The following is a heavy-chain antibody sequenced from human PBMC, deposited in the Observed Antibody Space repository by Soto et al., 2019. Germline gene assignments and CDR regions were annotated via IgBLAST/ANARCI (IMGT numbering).Heavy chain of an antibody. CDR3: ARVKGSWLGPQSSAFDI. D-gene: IGHD6-19*01. V-gene: IGHV1-18*01. Sequence: GASVKVSCKASGYTFTSYGISWVRQAPGQGLEWMGWISAYNGNTNYAQKLQGRVTMTTDTSTSTAYMELRSLRSDDTAVYYCARVKGSWLGPQSSAFDIWGQGTMVTVSS. J-gene: IGHJ3*02. CDR1: GYTFTSYG. CDR2: ISAYNGNT.